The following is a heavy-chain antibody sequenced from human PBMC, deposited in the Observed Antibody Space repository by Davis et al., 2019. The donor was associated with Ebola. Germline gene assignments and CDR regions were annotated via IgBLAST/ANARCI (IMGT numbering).Heavy chain of an antibody. CDR3: ARDNNYDYVWGSYRPNNWFDP. Sequence: AASVKVSCKTSGYIFSHFYMHWVRQAPGQGLEWMGWINPNSGGTNYAQKFQGRVTMTRDTSISTAYMELSRLRSDDTAVYYCARDNNYDYVWGSYRPNNWFDPWGQGTLVTVSS. D-gene: IGHD3-16*02. J-gene: IGHJ5*02. CDR2: INPNSGGT. V-gene: IGHV1-2*02. CDR1: GYIFSHFY.